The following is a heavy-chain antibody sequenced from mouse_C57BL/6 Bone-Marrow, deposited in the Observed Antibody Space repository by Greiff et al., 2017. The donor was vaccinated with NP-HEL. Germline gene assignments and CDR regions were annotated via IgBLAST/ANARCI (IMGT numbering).Heavy chain of an antibody. V-gene: IGHV1-80*01. CDR2: TYPGDGDT. J-gene: IGHJ2*01. D-gene: IGHD1-1*01. Sequence: QVQLQQSGAELVKPGASVKISCKAYVYAFSSYWMNWVKQRPGQALEWIGQTYPGDGDTNYNGKVKGKATLTADKSAITAYMQLSSLTSEDSAVYFCAYGSSFYYFDYWGQGTTLTVSS. CDR3: AYGSSFYYFDY. CDR1: VYAFSSYW.